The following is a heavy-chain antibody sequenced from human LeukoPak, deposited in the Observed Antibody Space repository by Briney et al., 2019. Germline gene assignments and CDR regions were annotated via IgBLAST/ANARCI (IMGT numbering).Heavy chain of an antibody. Sequence: ASVKDSCKASGYTFTTYGISWVRQAPGQGLEWMGWINTYNGNANSAQKFQDRVTMTRDTSTSTDYMDLRRLRSDDTAVYYCARDCNSGNCYSDSWGQGTLVTVSS. CDR3: ARDCNSGNCYSDS. CDR1: GYTFTTYG. J-gene: IGHJ4*02. D-gene: IGHD2/OR15-2a*01. V-gene: IGHV1-18*01. CDR2: INTYNGNA.